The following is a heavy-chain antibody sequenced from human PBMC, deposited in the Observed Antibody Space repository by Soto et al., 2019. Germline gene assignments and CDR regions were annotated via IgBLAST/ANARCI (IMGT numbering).Heavy chain of an antibody. CDR3: APYGGNSGFDY. J-gene: IGHJ4*02. D-gene: IGHD2-21*02. CDR1: GGSFSGYY. V-gene: IGHV4-34*01. CDR2: INHSGST. Sequence: TLSLTCAVYGGSFSGYYWSWIRQPPGKGLEWIGEINHSGSTNYNPSLKSRVTISVDTSKNQFSLKLSSVTAADTAVYYCAPYGGNSGFDYWGQGTLVTVSS.